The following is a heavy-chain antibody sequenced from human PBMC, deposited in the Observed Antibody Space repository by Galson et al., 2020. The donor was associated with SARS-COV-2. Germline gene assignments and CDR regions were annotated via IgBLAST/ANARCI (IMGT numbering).Heavy chain of an antibody. CDR3: VRHSSVDY. CDR2: INSYGNST. V-gene: IGHV3-74*01. Sequence: GGSLRLSCAASGFSFSDYWMHWVRQAPGKGLVWVSRINSYGNSTNYADSVRGRFTVSRANAKNMVYLQMNSLRAEDTAVYYCVRHSSVDYWGQGTLVTVSS. CDR1: GFSFSDYW. J-gene: IGHJ4*02. D-gene: IGHD3-22*01.